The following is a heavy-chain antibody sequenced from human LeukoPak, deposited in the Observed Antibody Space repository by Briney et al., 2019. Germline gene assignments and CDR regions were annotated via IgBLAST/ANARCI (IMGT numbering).Heavy chain of an antibody. J-gene: IGHJ4*02. CDR1: GGTFSSYA. V-gene: IGHV1-69*04. CDR3: ARGSVGIVGATTFDY. D-gene: IGHD1-26*01. CDR2: IIPILGIA. Sequence: ASVKVSCKASGGTFSSYAISWVRQAPAQGLEWMGRIIPILGIANYAQKFQGRVTITADKSTSTAYMELSSLRSEDTAVYYCARGSVGIVGATTFDYWGQGTLVTVSS.